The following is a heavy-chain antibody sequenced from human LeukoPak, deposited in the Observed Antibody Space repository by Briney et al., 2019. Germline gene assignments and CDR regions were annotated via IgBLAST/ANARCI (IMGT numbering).Heavy chain of an antibody. CDR3: ARERIAVAGTDAFDI. CDR1: GGSFSGYY. Sequence: NSSETLSLTCAVYGGSFSGYYWSWIRQPPGKGLEWIGEINHSGSTNYNPSLKSRVTISVDTSKNQFSLKLSSVTAADTAVYYCARERIAVAGTDAFDIWGQGTMVTVSS. V-gene: IGHV4-34*01. J-gene: IGHJ3*02. D-gene: IGHD6-19*01. CDR2: INHSGST.